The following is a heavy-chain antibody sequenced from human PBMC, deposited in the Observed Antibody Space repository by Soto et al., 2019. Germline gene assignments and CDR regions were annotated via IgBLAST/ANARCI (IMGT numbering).Heavy chain of an antibody. Sequence: SETLSLTCTVTGGAISGYYWTWIRQSDGEGLEWIGRIYSSGSTNYNPSLRSRVTISLDTSMNYFSLRLSSVTAADTAVYYCARGQRFSDWFDPWGQGTLVTVSS. CDR1: GGAISGYY. CDR2: IYSSGST. V-gene: IGHV4-4*07. CDR3: ARGQRFSDWFDP. J-gene: IGHJ5*02. D-gene: IGHD3-3*01.